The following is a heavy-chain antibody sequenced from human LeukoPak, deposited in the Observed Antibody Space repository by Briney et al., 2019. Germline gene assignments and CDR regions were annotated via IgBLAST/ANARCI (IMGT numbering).Heavy chain of an antibody. V-gene: IGHV1-2*02. J-gene: IGHJ6*03. CDR2: INPNSGGT. Sequence: ASVKVSCKASGYTFTGYYMHWVRQAPGQGLEWMGWINPNSGGTNYAQKFQGRVTMTRDTSISTAYMELSRLRSDDTAVYYCATHGSGYYYYYMDVWGKGTTVTVSS. D-gene: IGHD2-15*01. CDR1: GYTFTGYY. CDR3: ATHGSGYYYYYMDV.